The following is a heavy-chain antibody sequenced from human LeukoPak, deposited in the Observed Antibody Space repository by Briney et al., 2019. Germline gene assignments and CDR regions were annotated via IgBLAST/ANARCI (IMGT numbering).Heavy chain of an antibody. Sequence: PSETLSLTCTVSGGAISGYYWSWIRQPPGKGLEWIGYIFYSGTTNYNPSLKSRVTISVDTSKKRFSLKLSSVTAADTAVYYCAKKMGTIRGFDYWGQGTLVTVSS. CDR2: IFYSGTT. J-gene: IGHJ4*02. D-gene: IGHD5-24*01. CDR3: AKKMGTIRGFDY. V-gene: IGHV4-59*01. CDR1: GGAISGYY.